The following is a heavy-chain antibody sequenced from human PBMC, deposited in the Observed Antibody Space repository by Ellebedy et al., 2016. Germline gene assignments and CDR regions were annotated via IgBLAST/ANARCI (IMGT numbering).Heavy chain of an antibody. D-gene: IGHD1-14*01. V-gene: IGHV4-59*01. Sequence: GSLRLSCTVSGGSISSYYWTWIRQPPGKGLEWLGYIFYTGSTNYNPSLQSRVTISVDTSKNQFSLRVRSVTAADTAVYYCAREGPDGDFDYWGQGTLVTVSS. CDR1: GGSISSYY. CDR2: IFYTGST. J-gene: IGHJ4*02. CDR3: AREGPDGDFDY.